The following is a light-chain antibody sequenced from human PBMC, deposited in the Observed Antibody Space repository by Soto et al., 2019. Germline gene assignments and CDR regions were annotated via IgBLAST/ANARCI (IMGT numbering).Light chain of an antibody. V-gene: IGKV1-5*03. Sequence: DIQMTQSPSTLSASVGDRVTITCGSSQTISSWLAWYQQKPGKAPKLLIYKASTLKSGVPSRFSGSGSGTEFTFTISSLQPDDFATYYCQHYNSYSEAFGQGTKVDIK. CDR1: QTISSW. CDR3: QHYNSYSEA. CDR2: KAS. J-gene: IGKJ1*01.